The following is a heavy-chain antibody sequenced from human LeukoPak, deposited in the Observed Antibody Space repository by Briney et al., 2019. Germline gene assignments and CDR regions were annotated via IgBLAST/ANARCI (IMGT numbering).Heavy chain of an antibody. J-gene: IGHJ4*02. D-gene: IGHD6-13*01. CDR3: ARRNSDYSSCWYFNDY. CDR1: GFTFSTYA. CDR2: ISSNFNYI. Sequence: KSGGSLRLSCAASGFTFSTYAMNWVRQAPGKGLEWVSSISSNFNYIHYADSVKGRFTISRDNAKNSLYLQMSSLRAEDTAVYYCARRNSDYSSCWYFNDYWGQGTLVTVSS. V-gene: IGHV3-21*01.